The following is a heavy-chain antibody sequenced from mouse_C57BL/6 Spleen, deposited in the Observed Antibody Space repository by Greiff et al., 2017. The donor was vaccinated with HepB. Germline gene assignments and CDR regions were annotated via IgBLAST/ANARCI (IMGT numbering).Heavy chain of an antibody. Sequence: QVQLQQPGAELVMPGASVKLSCKASGYTFTSYWMHWVKQRPGQGLEWIGEIDPSDSYTNYNQKFKGKSTLTVDKSSSTAYMQLSSLTSEDSAVYYCARSERSLITTKRNAMDYWGQGTSVTVSS. CDR2: IDPSDSYT. CDR3: ARSERSLITTKRNAMDY. CDR1: GYTFTSYW. V-gene: IGHV1-69*01. J-gene: IGHJ4*01. D-gene: IGHD1-1*01.